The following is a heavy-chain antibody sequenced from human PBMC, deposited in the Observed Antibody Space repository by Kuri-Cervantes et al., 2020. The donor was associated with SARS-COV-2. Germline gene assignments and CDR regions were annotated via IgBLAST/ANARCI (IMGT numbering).Heavy chain of an antibody. D-gene: IGHD3-3*01. Sequence: GGSLRPSCAASGFTLINYAMYRVRQAPVKGLEYVSAIISNGDNTYYSDSVKGRFTMSRDNSKNTLYLQMGSLRTEDMAVYYCARVSRSGYLDYWGQGTLVTVSS. J-gene: IGHJ4*02. CDR1: GFTLINYA. CDR3: ARVSRSGYLDY. V-gene: IGHV3-64*02. CDR2: IISNGDNT.